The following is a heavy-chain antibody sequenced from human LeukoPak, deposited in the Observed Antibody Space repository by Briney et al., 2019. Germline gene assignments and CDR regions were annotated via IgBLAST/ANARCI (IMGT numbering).Heavy chain of an antibody. CDR2: IIGSGGSI. D-gene: IGHD3-22*01. Sequence: AGGSLRLSCAASGFTFSSYAMSWVRQAPGKGLEWVSAIIGSGGSIYYADSVKGRFTISRDNSKNTLYLQMNSLRAEDTAVYYCAKGTYYYDSSGYYGGYYFDYWGQGTLVTVSS. CDR1: GFTFSSYA. CDR3: AKGTYYYDSSGYYGGYYFDY. V-gene: IGHV3-23*01. J-gene: IGHJ4*02.